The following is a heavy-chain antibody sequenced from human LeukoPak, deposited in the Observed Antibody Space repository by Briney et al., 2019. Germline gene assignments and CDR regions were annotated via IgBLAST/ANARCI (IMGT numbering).Heavy chain of an antibody. Sequence: ASVKVSCKASGGTFSSYAISWVRQAPGQGLEWMGGIIPIFGTANYAQKFQGRVTITADESTSTAYMELNSLRAEDTAVYYCAKGRYGDYGFDYWGQGTLVTVSS. CDR2: IIPIFGTA. CDR3: AKGRYGDYGFDY. J-gene: IGHJ4*02. CDR1: GGTFSSYA. D-gene: IGHD4-17*01. V-gene: IGHV1-69*13.